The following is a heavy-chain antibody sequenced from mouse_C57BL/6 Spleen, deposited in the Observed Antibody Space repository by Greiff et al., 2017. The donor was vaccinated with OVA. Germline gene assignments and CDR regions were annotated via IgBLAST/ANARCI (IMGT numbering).Heavy chain of an antibody. CDR2: IYPGDGDT. CDR1: GYAFSSSW. V-gene: IGHV1-82*01. J-gene: IGHJ2*01. D-gene: IGHD1-1*01. Sequence: QVQLQQSGPELVKPGASVKISCKASGYAFSSSWMNWVKQRPGKGLEWIGRIYPGDGDTNYNGKFKGKATLTADKPSSTAYMQLSSLTSEDSAVYFCARGLGYYGSYYFDYWGQGTTLTVSS. CDR3: ARGLGYYGSYYFDY.